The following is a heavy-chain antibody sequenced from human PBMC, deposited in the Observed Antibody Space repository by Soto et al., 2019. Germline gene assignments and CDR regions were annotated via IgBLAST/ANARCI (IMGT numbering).Heavy chain of an antibody. D-gene: IGHD6-13*01. V-gene: IGHV1-69*01. Sequence: QVQLVQSGAEVKKPGSSVKVSCKASGGTFSSYSISWVRQAPGQGLEWMGGSIPIFRTANYAQKFQGRVTIPADEATNTVYMELSSLRSEDTAVYYCARGGQLRKAPYYYDMEVWGKGTTVTVSS. CDR1: GGTFSSYS. CDR3: ARGGQLRKAPYYYDMEV. CDR2: SIPIFRTA. J-gene: IGHJ6*04.